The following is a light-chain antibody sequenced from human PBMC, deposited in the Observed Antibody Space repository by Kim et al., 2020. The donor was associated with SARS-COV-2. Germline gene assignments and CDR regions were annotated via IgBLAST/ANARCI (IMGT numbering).Light chain of an antibody. CDR2: AAS. Sequence: AALGDVVTITCRARQRINNYLNWYQHKPRKAPKLLISAASSVQSGVPSRFSGSGSGTDFTLTISSLQPEDFATYYCQQSDSSPFTFGPGTKVDIK. J-gene: IGKJ3*01. V-gene: IGKV1-39*01. CDR1: QRINNY. CDR3: QQSDSSPFT.